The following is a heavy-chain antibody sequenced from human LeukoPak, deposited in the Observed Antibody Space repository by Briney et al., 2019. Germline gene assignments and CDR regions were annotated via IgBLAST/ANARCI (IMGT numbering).Heavy chain of an antibody. CDR3: ARMTYYDFWSGYYTPFSFDY. V-gene: IGHV4-34*01. CDR2: INHSGSA. J-gene: IGHJ4*02. D-gene: IGHD3-3*01. Sequence: SETLSLTCAVYGGSFRGYYWSWIRQPPGKGLEWIGEINHSGSANYNPSLMSRVTISVDTSKNQFSLKLSSVTAADTAVYYCARMTYYDFWSGYYTPFSFDYWGQGTLVTVSS. CDR1: GGSFRGYY.